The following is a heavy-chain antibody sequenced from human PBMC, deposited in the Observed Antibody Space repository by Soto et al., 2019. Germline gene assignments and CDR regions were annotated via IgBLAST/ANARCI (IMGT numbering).Heavy chain of an antibody. CDR1: GFTFSSYG. J-gene: IGHJ4*02. CDR2: ISYDGSHK. V-gene: IGHV3-30*18. Sequence: QVQLVESGGGVVQPGRSLRLSCAASGFTFSSYGMHWVRQAPGKGLEWVAVISYDGSHKYYADSVKGRFSISRDNSKNTLFLQMNSLRAEDTALYYCAKDPRPLIQMVRGVTGYWGQGTLVTVSS. CDR3: AKDPRPLIQMVRGVTGY. D-gene: IGHD3-10*01.